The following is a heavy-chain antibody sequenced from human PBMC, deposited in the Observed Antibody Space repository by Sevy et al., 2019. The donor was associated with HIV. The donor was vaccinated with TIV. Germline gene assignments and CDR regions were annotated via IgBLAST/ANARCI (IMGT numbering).Heavy chain of an antibody. Sequence: GGSLRLSCAASGFTFSSYGMHWVRQAPGKGLEWVAFIRYDGSNKYYADSVKGRFTISRDNSKNTLYLQMNSLRAEDTAVYYGATIRSSSHRYYYYYCMDVWGQGTTVTVSS. V-gene: IGHV3-30*02. CDR1: GFTFSSYG. CDR3: ATIRSSSHRYYYYYCMDV. D-gene: IGHD6-6*01. J-gene: IGHJ6*02. CDR2: IRYDGSNK.